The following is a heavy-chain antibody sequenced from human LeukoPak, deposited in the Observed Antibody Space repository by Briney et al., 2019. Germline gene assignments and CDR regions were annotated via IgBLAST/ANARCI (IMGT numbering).Heavy chain of an antibody. D-gene: IGHD3-10*01. CDR2: ISAYNGYT. Sequence: ASVKVSCKASGYTFTSYGISWVRQAPGQGLEWMGWISAYNGYTHSAQKVEGRITMTTDTSSTTAYMDLRSLTSDDTAVYYCARDNDFGDLTAFDIWGQGTMVTVSS. CDR3: ARDNDFGDLTAFDI. J-gene: IGHJ3*02. V-gene: IGHV1-18*01. CDR1: GYTFTSYG.